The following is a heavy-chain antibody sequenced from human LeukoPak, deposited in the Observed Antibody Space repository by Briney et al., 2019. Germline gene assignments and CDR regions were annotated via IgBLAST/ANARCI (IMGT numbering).Heavy chain of an antibody. J-gene: IGHJ4*02. CDR2: IGASDNST. V-gene: IGHV3-23*01. CDR3: ARDPYYYDSSGYPHYFDY. D-gene: IGHD3-22*01. Sequence: GGSLRLSCAASGFTFSTYAMSWVRQAPGKGLEWVSAIGASDNSTYYTDPVKGRLTISRDNSKNTLYLQMNSLRAEDTAVYYCARDPYYYDSSGYPHYFDYWGQGTLVTVSS. CDR1: GFTFSTYA.